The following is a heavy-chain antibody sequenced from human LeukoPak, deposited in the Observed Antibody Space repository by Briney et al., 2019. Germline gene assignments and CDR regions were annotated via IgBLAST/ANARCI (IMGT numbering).Heavy chain of an antibody. D-gene: IGHD2-2*01. CDR2: INPSGGST. CDR1: GYTFTSYY. J-gene: IGHJ6*02. V-gene: IGHV1-46*01. CDR3: ARDSKLVVVPAATYYYYGMDV. Sequence: ASVKVSCKASGYTFTSYYMHWVRQAPGQGLEWMGIINPSGGSTSYAQKFQGRVTMTRDTSTSTVYMELSSLRSEDTAVYYCARDSKLVVVPAATYYYYGMDVWGQGTTVTVSS.